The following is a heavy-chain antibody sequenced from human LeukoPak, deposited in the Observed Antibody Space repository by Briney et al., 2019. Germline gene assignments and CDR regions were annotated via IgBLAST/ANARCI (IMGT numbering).Heavy chain of an antibody. Sequence: PGRSLRLSCAASGFTFSSYVIHWVRQAPGKGLEWVAVVSYDGTNKYYADSVKGRFTISRDNSKNTLYLEMNSLRAEDTAVYYCAKDLIWLAYYFDYWGQGTLVTVSS. CDR1: GFTFSSYV. CDR2: VSYDGTNK. V-gene: IGHV3-30*18. J-gene: IGHJ4*02. D-gene: IGHD6-19*01. CDR3: AKDLIWLAYYFDY.